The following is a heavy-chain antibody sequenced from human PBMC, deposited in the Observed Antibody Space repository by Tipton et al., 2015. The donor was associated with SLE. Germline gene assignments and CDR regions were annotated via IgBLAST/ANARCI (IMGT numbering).Heavy chain of an antibody. Sequence: TLSLTCAVYGGSFSDYYWSWIRQPPGKGREWIGEINHSGSTNYNTSLKSRVTISLGTSKNQLSLKLTSVTAADTAVYFCASRGGGGSHFDYWGQGTLVSVSS. J-gene: IGHJ4*02. D-gene: IGHD3-16*01. CDR1: GGSFSDYY. V-gene: IGHV4-34*01. CDR3: ASRGGGGSHFDY. CDR2: INHSGST.